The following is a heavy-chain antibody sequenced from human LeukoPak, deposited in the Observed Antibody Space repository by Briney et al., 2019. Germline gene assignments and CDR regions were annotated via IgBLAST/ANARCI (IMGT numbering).Heavy chain of an antibody. CDR3: AKVSHYYDLKGHPSIDAFDI. Sequence: GGSLRLSCAASGFTFSSYAMSWVRPAPGKGLEWVSAISGSGGSTYYADSVKGRFTISRDNSKNTLYLQMNSLRAEDTAVYYCAKVSHYYDLKGHPSIDAFDIWGQGTMVTVSS. V-gene: IGHV3-23*01. CDR1: GFTFSSYA. J-gene: IGHJ3*02. CDR2: ISGSGGST. D-gene: IGHD3-22*01.